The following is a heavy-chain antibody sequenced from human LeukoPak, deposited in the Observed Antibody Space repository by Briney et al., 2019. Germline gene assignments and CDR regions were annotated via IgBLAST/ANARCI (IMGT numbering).Heavy chain of an antibody. J-gene: IGHJ4*02. CDR3: AKGYCSSTNCKESFFDY. CDR1: GFTLSSYA. V-gene: IGHV3-23*01. D-gene: IGHD2-2*01. CDR2: ISASGGST. Sequence: PGGSLRLSCAASGFTLSSYAMNWVRQAPGKGLEWVSTISASGGSTYYFVKGRFTISRDNSKNTLYLQMNSLRAEDTAVYYCAKGYCSSTNCKESFFDYWGQGTLVTVSS.